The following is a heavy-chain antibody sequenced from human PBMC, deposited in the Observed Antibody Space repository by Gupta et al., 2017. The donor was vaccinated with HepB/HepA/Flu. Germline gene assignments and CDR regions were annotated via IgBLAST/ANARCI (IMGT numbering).Heavy chain of an antibody. D-gene: IGHD2-15*01. V-gene: IGHV3-33*01. Sequence: QVQLVESGGGVGQPGRSVRLSCAASGFPFSSYGMHWVRQAPGKGLEWVAVIWYDGSNKYYADSVKGRFTISRDNSKNTLYLQMNSLRAEDTAVYYCARAADIVEGWLGFDYWGQGTLVTVSS. CDR3: ARAADIVEGWLGFDY. J-gene: IGHJ4*02. CDR2: IWYDGSNK. CDR1: GFPFSSYG.